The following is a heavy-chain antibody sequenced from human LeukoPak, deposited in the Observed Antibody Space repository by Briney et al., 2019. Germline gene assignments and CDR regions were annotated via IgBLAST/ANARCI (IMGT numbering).Heavy chain of an antibody. J-gene: IGHJ4*02. D-gene: IGHD3-22*01. CDR1: GFTFSSYA. CDR3: AKDLSQNYDSSGYLDY. V-gene: IGHV3-23*01. CDR2: ISGSGGST. Sequence: PGGSLRLSCAASGFTFSSYAMSWVRQAPGKGLEWVSAISGSGGSTYYADSVKGRFTISRDNSKNTLYLQMNSLRAEDTAVYYCAKDLSQNYDSSGYLDYWGQGTLVTVSS.